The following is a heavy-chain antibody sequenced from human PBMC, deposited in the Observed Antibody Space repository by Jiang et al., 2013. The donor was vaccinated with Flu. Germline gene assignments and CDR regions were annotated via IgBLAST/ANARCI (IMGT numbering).Heavy chain of an antibody. CDR2: SITVGDT. D-gene: IGHD4-17*01. J-gene: IGHJ5*02. CDR3: ARLHLPDYAENWFDP. V-gene: IGHV4-59*01. CDR1: GGSISSYY. Sequence: LLKPSETLSLTCTVSGGSISSYYWSWIRQPQGKDWSGLGISITVGDTNYNPSLKSRVTISVDTSKNQFSLKLSSVTAADTAVYYCARLHLPDYAENWFDPWGQGTLVTVSS.